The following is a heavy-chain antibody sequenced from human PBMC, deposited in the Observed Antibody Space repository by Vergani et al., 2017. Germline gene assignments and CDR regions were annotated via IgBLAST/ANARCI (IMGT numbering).Heavy chain of an antibody. CDR3: AHSWNFGRRDWFDS. D-gene: IGHD1-26*01. CDR1: GYTFTIYS. Sequence: QVQLVQSGAEVKKPGASVKVSCKASGYTFTIYSIGWVRQAPGQGLQWMGWISPKTGDTDYLQRFQDRVTMTRDASTKTVYLKMTRLTSDDTAIYYCAHSWNFGRRDWFDSWGPGTLVTVSS. CDR2: ISPKTGDT. J-gene: IGHJ5*01. V-gene: IGHV1-18*01.